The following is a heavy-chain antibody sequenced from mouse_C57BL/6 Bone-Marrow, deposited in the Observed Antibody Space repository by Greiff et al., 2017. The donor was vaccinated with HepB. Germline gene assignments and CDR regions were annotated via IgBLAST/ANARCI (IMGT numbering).Heavy chain of an antibody. CDR1: GYTFTDYY. J-gene: IGHJ1*03. CDR3: ARYYSGNSPHWYFDV. CDR2: INPYNGGT. V-gene: IGHV1-19*01. Sequence: VQLQQSGPVLVKPGASVKMSCKASGYTFTDYYMNWVKQSHGKSLEWIGVINPYNGGTSYNQKFKGKATLTVDKSSSTAYMELNSLTSEDSAVYDCARYYSGNSPHWYFDVWGTGTTVTVSS. D-gene: IGHD1-1*01.